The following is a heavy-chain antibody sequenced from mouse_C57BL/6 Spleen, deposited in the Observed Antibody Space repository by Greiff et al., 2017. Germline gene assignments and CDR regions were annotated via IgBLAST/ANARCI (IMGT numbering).Heavy chain of an antibody. J-gene: IGHJ4*01. CDR2: IDPNSGGT. CDR3: TRKAFLHYYAMDY. D-gene: IGHD6-1*01. V-gene: IGHV1-72*01. CDR1: GHTFTSYW. Sequence: KQSCKASGHTFTSYWMHWVKQRPGRGLEWIGRIDPNSGGTKYNEKFKSKATLTVDKPSSTAYMQLSSLTSEASSVYYCTRKAFLHYYAMDYWGQGTSVTVSS.